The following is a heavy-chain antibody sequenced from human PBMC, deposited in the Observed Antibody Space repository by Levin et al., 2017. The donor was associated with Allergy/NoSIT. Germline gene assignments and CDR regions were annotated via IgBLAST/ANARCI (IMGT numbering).Heavy chain of an antibody. V-gene: IGHV3-30*03. CDR1: GFTFSTYG. D-gene: IGHD3-10*01. Sequence: QSGGSLRLSCAASGFTFSTYGMSWVRQAPGKGLEWVAVTSYDGNNRDHADSVKGRFTISRDNSKNTLYLQMNSLRPEDTAVYYCARDYYGSGTYHLPADYWGQGTLVTVSS. CDR3: ARDYYGSGTYHLPADY. J-gene: IGHJ4*02. CDR2: TSYDGNNR.